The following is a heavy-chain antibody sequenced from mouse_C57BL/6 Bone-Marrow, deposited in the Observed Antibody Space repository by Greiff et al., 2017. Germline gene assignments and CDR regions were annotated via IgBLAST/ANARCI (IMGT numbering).Heavy chain of an antibody. CDR2: INPNNGGT. Sequence: EVQLQQSVPELVKPGASVKISCKASGYTFTDYYMNWVKQSHGKSLEWIGDINPNNGGTSYNQKFKGKATLTVDKSSSTAYMELRSLTSGDSAVYYCARSQGAYWGQGTLVTVSA. CDR1: GYTFTDYY. V-gene: IGHV1-26*01. J-gene: IGHJ3*01. CDR3: ARSQGAY.